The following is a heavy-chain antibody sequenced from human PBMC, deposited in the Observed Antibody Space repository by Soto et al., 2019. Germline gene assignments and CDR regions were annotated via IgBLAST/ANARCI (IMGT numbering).Heavy chain of an antibody. CDR1: GVTFSDST. J-gene: IGHJ4*02. CDR3: TRLITPLEY. Sequence: EVQLVESVGGLLQPGGTLKFSCAASGVTFSDSTMHWVRQTSGRGLEWLGRIRSKVNNLEKVYAASVKGRFTISRDDSKNTAYLQMNRLKPEDTAVYYCTRLITPLEYWVRGTLVTVSS. D-gene: IGHD3-16*01. CDR2: IRSKVNNLEK. V-gene: IGHV3-73*02.